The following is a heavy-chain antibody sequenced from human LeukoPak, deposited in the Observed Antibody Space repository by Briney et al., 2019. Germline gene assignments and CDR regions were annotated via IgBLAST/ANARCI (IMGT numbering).Heavy chain of an antibody. J-gene: IGHJ4*02. CDR3: ARDLVPEMATIGAY. V-gene: IGHV1-2*02. CDR1: GYTFTGYY. Sequence: ASVKVSCKASGYTFTGYYMHWVRQAPGQGLEWMGWINPNGGGTNYAQKFQSRVTMTRDTSISTAYMELSRLRSDDTAVYYCARDLVPEMATIGAYWGQGTLVTVSS. CDR2: INPNGGGT. D-gene: IGHD5-24*01.